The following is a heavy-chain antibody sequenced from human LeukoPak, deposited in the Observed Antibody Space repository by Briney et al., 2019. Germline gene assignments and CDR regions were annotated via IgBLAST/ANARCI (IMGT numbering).Heavy chain of an antibody. Sequence: GGSPRLSCAASGFTFSSYTMNWVRQAPGKGLEWVSSISSSSSYIYYADSVKGRFTISRDNVKNSLYLQMNSLRAEDTAVYYCARGDYGDYDPDYWGQGTLVTVS. V-gene: IGHV3-21*01. D-gene: IGHD4-17*01. J-gene: IGHJ4*02. CDR1: GFTFSSYT. CDR2: ISSSSSYI. CDR3: ARGDYGDYDPDY.